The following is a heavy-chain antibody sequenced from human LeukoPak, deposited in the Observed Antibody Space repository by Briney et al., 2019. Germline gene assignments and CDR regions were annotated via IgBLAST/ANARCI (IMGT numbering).Heavy chain of an antibody. CDR1: GGSISSYY. CDR2: IYYSGST. V-gene: IGHV4-59*12. CDR3: ARVSRVVKNYYYYYYMDV. J-gene: IGHJ6*03. D-gene: IGHD4-23*01. Sequence: KPSETLSLTCTVSGGSISSYYWSWIRQPPGKGLEWIGYIYYSGSTYYNPSLKSRVTISVDTSKNQFSLKLSSVTAADTAVYYCARVSRVVKNYYYYYYMDVWGKGTTVTVSS.